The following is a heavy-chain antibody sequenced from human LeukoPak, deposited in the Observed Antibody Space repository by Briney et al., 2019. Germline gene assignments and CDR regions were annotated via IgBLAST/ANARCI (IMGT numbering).Heavy chain of an antibody. CDR2: IWYDGSNK. J-gene: IGHJ4*02. Sequence: GGSLRLSCAASGFTFSSYGMHWVRQAPGKGLEWVAVIWYDGSNKYYADSVKGRFTISRDNSKNTLYLQMNSLRAEDTAVYYCAKESSSSFFDYWGQGTLVTVPS. V-gene: IGHV3-33*06. D-gene: IGHD6-13*01. CDR3: AKESSSSFFDY. CDR1: GFTFSSYG.